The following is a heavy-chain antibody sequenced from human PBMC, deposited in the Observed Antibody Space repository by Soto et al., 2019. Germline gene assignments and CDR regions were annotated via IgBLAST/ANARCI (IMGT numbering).Heavy chain of an antibody. CDR2: ISGSGGST. V-gene: IGHV3-23*01. J-gene: IGHJ4*02. CDR1: GFTFSSYA. CDR3: AKVRSQWLVYFDY. D-gene: IGHD6-19*01. Sequence: GESLKISCAASGFTFSSYAMSWVRQAPGKGLEWVSAISGSGGSTYYADSVKGRFTISRDNSKNTLYLQMNSLRAEDTAVYYCAKVRSQWLVYFDYWGQGTLVTVSS.